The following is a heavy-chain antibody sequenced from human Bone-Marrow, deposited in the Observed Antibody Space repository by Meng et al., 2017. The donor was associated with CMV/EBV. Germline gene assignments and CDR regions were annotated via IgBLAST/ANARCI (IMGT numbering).Heavy chain of an antibody. Sequence: ASVKVSCKASGYTFTNYGINWVRQAPGQGLEWMGWISAYNGNTDYAQKLQGRVTMTTDTSTSTAYMELRSLRSDDTAVYYCARALIGGAAAGSRSWGQGTLVTGYS. CDR1: GYTFTNYG. D-gene: IGHD6-13*01. J-gene: IGHJ5*02. V-gene: IGHV1-18*01. CDR2: ISAYNGNT. CDR3: ARALIGGAAAGSRS.